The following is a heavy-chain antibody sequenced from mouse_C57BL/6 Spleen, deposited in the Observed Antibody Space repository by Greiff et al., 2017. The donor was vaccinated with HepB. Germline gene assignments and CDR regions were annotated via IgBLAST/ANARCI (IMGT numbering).Heavy chain of an antibody. J-gene: IGHJ4*01. CDR3: AKKAYYGSRKGYYYAMDY. CDR2: IWRGGST. V-gene: IGHV2-5*01. Sequence: QVQLQQSGPGLVQPSQCLSITCTVSGFSFTSYGVHWVRQSPGKGLEWLGGIWRGGSTDYNEAYMSSMSITKDNSKSQVIFKMNSLQADDTAIYYCAKKAYYGSRKGYYYAMDYWGQGTSVTVSS. D-gene: IGHD1-1*01. CDR1: GFSFTSYG.